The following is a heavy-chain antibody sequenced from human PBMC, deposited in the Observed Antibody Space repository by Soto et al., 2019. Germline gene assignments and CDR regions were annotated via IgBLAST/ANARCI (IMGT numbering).Heavy chain of an antibody. CDR3: ARNLGGYDEY. CDR1: GFSFSSYG. V-gene: IGHV3-33*01. D-gene: IGHD3-16*01. J-gene: IGHJ4*02. CDR2: IWYDGSNK. Sequence: QVQLVESGGGVVQPGKSLRLSCAASGFSFSSYGMHWVRQAPGKGLEWVALIWYDGSNKYYRDSVKGRFTISRDNSKNPLYLQMNSLRAEDTAVYYCARNLGGYDEYWGQGTLVTVSS.